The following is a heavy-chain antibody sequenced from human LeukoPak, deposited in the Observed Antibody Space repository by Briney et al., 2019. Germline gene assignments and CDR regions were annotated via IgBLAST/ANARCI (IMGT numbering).Heavy chain of an antibody. CDR1: GGSISSTSYY. D-gene: IGHD4-17*01. CDR3: ATPAGPFGDYDY. J-gene: IGHJ4*02. Sequence: SETLSLTCTVSGGSISSTSYYWGWIRQPPGKGLEWIGSIYYSGTTYYKPSPKSRPTISVDTSKNQFSLKLTSVTAADTAVYYCATPAGPFGDYDYWGQGTLVTVSS. CDR2: IYYSGTT. V-gene: IGHV4-39*01.